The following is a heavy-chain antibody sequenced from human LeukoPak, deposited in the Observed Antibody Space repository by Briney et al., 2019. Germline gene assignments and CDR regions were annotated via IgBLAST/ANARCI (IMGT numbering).Heavy chain of an antibody. Sequence: ASVKVSCKASGYTFTSYYMHWVRQAPGQGLEWMGWISAYNGNTNYAQKFQGRVTMTTDTSTSTAYMELRSLRSDDTAVYYCARGTPSGTYLYWGQGTLVTVSS. CDR2: ISAYNGNT. CDR3: ARGTPSGTYLY. CDR1: GYTFTSYY. J-gene: IGHJ4*02. V-gene: IGHV1-18*04. D-gene: IGHD1-26*01.